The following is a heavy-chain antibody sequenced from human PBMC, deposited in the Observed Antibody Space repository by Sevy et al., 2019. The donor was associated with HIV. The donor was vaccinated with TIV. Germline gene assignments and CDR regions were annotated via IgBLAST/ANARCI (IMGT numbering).Heavy chain of an antibody. CDR1: GFTFSSYA. Sequence: GGSLRLSCAASGFTFSSYAMSWVRQAPGKGLEWVSAISGSGGSTYYADSVKGRFTISRDNSKNTLYLQMNSLRAEDTAVYYWAKDLVVAARPEAQNWGQGTLVTVSS. V-gene: IGHV3-23*01. D-gene: IGHD6-6*01. CDR3: AKDLVVAARPEAQN. CDR2: ISGSGGST. J-gene: IGHJ4*02.